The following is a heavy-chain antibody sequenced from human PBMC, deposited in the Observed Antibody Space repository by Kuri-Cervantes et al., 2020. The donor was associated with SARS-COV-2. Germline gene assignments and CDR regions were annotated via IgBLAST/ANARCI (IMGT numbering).Heavy chain of an antibody. CDR3: ARGSSGYLSPHWFDP. V-gene: IGHV4-59*08. Sequence: ESLKISCTVSGGSISSHYWSWIRQPPGKGLEWIGYIYYSGSTNYNPSLKSRATISVDTSKNQFSLKLSSVTAADTAVYHCARGSSGYLSPHWFDPWGQGTLVTVSS. CDR1: GGSISSHY. CDR2: IYYSGST. D-gene: IGHD5-12*01. J-gene: IGHJ5*02.